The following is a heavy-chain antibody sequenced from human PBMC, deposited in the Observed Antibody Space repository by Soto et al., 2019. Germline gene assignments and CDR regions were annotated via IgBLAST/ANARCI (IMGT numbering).Heavy chain of an antibody. CDR1: GFTFSSYS. CDR3: ARSFEGYDILTGYPH. V-gene: IGHV3-21*01. J-gene: IGHJ4*02. Sequence: PGGSLRLSCAASGFTFSSYSMNWVRQAPGKGLEWVSSISSSSSYIYYADSVKGRFTISRDNAKNSLYLQMNSLRAEDTAVYYCARSFEGYDILTGYPHWGQGTLVTVSS. D-gene: IGHD3-9*01. CDR2: ISSSSSYI.